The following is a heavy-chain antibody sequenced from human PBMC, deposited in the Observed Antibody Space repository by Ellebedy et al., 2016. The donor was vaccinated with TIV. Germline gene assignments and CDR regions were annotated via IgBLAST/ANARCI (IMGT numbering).Heavy chain of an antibody. Sequence: PGGSLRLSCAVSGFTFSGFAMAWVRQAPGGGLEWVSIIRSGGDESNFADSVKGRFTITRDNSKNRLFLQMSDLRAEDTALYYCAKSYADNWYAFHHWGQGTPVTVSS. CDR2: IRSGGDES. CDR1: GFTFSGFA. CDR3: AKSYADNWYAFHH. D-gene: IGHD1-20*01. V-gene: IGHV3-23*01. J-gene: IGHJ4*02.